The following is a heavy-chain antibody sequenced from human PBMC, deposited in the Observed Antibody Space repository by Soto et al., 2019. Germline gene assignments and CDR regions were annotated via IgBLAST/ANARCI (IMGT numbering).Heavy chain of an antibody. CDR3: ARDQVGTMNF. CDR1: GYTFTGYY. D-gene: IGHD1-7*01. CDR2: INPNSGGT. V-gene: IGHV1-2*02. Sequence: ASVHVSCRASGYTFTGYYMHWVRQAPGQGLEWMGWINPNSGGTNYAQKFQGRVTMTRDTSITTVFMELSRLRSDDTALYFCARDQVGTMNFWGQGTLVTVSS. J-gene: IGHJ4*02.